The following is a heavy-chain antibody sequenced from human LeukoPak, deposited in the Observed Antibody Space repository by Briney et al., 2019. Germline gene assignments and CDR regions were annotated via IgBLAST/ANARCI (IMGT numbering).Heavy chain of an antibody. D-gene: IGHD3-16*01. J-gene: IGHJ5*02. V-gene: IGHV4-61*05. CDR1: GGSISSSSYY. Sequence: SETLSLTCTVSGGSISSSSYYWSWIRQPPGKGLEWIGYIYYSGSTNHNPSLKSRVTISVDTSKNQFSLKLSSVTAADTAVYYCARGAGRLMRGSYVRGAPFDPWGQGTLVTVSS. CDR3: ARGAGRLMRGSYVRGAPFDP. CDR2: IYYSGST.